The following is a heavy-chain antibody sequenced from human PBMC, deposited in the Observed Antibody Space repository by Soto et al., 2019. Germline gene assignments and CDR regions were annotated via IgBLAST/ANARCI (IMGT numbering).Heavy chain of an antibody. D-gene: IGHD3-16*01. CDR2: IYYSGST. J-gene: IGHJ6*02. V-gene: IGHV4-31*03. CDR3: ETGGFVPSMDV. Sequence: SETLSLTCTVSGGSISSGGYYWSWIRQHPGKGLEWIGYIYYSGSTYYNPSLKSRVTISVDTSKNQFSLKLSSVTAADTAVYYRETGGFVPSMDVWGQGNTVTVSS. CDR1: GGSISSGGYY.